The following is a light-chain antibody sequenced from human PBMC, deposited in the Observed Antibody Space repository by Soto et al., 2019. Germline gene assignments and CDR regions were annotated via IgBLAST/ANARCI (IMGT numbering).Light chain of an antibody. J-gene: IGLJ2*01. CDR2: SNN. V-gene: IGLV1-47*02. CDR1: SSNIGGTNY. Sequence: QSVLTQPPSASGTPGQRVFIPCSGSSSNIGGTNYAYWYQQLPGAAPKLLMHSNNLRPSGVPERISGSKSGTSASLATSGLRSEDEAIYYCASWDDRLGAVIFGGGTKVTVL. CDR3: ASWDDRLGAVI.